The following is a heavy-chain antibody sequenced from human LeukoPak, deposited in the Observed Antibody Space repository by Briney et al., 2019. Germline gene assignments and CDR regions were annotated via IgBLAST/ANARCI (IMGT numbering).Heavy chain of an antibody. CDR1: GGSISTYY. CDR3: ARGHYYDSSGYYGY. D-gene: IGHD3-22*01. Sequence: SETLSLTCTVSGGSISTYYWSWIRQPAGKGLEWIGRIHTSGNTDYNPSLKSRVTISVDTSKNQFSLKLSSVTAADTAVYYCARGHYYDSSGYYGYWGQGTLVTVSS. V-gene: IGHV4-4*07. J-gene: IGHJ4*02. CDR2: IHTSGNT.